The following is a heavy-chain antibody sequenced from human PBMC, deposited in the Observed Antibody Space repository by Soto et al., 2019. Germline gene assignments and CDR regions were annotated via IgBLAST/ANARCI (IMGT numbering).Heavy chain of an antibody. CDR3: ARAERGGRDRGRMSPIAAVDS. Sequence: VGSLRLSCAASGFTFSSYGMHWVRQAPGKGLEWVAVISYDGSNKYYADSVKGRSTISRDNAKNSLYLQMNSLRADDTAVYYCARAERGGRDRGRMSPIAAVDSRGQRAFVTVSS. D-gene: IGHD2-15*01. CDR1: GFTFSSYG. V-gene: IGHV3-30*03. CDR2: ISYDGSNK. J-gene: IGHJ4*02.